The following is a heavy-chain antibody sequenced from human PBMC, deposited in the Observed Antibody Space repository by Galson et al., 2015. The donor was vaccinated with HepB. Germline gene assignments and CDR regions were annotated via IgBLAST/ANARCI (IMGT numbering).Heavy chain of an antibody. J-gene: IGHJ5*01. CDR2: IGSSSDPI. CDR1: GFTFSSQS. V-gene: IGHV3-48*04. Sequence: LRLSCAASGFTFSSQSMTWVRQAPGKGLEWLSYIGSSSDPIFYADSVKGRFTVSRDNAKNSLYLQMTGLRVEDTAVYYCARDISGSWFAYWGQGILVTVSS. CDR3: ARDISGSWFAY. D-gene: IGHD2/OR15-2a*01.